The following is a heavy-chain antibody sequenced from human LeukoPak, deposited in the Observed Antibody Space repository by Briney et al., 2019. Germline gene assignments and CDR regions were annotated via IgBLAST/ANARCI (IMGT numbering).Heavy chain of an antibody. D-gene: IGHD2-2*01. J-gene: IGHJ5*02. CDR2: IYYSGST. V-gene: IGHV4-59*12. CDR1: GGSISSYY. CDR3: ARKRIGYCSSTSRYGRYNWFDP. Sequence: SETLSLTCTVSGGSISSYYWSWIRQPPGKGLEWIGYIYYSGSTNYNPSLKSRVTISVDTSKNQFSLKLSSVTAADTAVYYCARKRIGYCSSTSRYGRYNWFDPWGQGTLVTVSS.